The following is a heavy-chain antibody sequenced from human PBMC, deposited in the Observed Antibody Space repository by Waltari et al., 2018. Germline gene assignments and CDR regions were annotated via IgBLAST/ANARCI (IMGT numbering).Heavy chain of an antibody. Sequence: EVHXVEXXGGLXQSGGSXSLSCAASGXTVNGNILPWVRQGTGKGLEWISIIYSGGXTWYAXSVKGRITVAXDTSNNTLYLQLNNLRPXDTAVYYCXGXHNXTMSADGGGFDXWGQGTLVTVSS. CDR3: XGXHNXTMSADGGGFDX. V-gene: IGHV3-53*01. D-gene: IGHD5-12*01. CDR1: GXTVNGNI. J-gene: IGHJ4*02. CDR2: IYSGGXT.